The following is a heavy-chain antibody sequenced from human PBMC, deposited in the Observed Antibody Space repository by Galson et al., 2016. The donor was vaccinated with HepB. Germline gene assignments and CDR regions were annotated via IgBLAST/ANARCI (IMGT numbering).Heavy chain of an antibody. J-gene: IGHJ4*02. V-gene: IGHV3-7*03. Sequence: SLRLSCAASGFSFSRYWMSWVRQAPGKGLEWVANIKQDGSEEYYVDSVKGRFTISRDNAKNSLSLQMNSLRAEDTAVYYCASAWTGSYVCYFDSWGQGTLVTVSS. CDR1: GFSFSRYW. D-gene: IGHD3-10*01. CDR3: ASAWTGSYVCYFDS. CDR2: IKQDGSEE.